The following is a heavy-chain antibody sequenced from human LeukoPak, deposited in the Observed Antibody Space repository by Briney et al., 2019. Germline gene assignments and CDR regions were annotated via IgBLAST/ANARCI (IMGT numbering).Heavy chain of an antibody. D-gene: IGHD7-27*01. CDR3: AKGNWGNPFDI. J-gene: IGHJ3*02. CDR1: GFTFADYT. V-gene: IGHV3-9*01. CDR2: ITWNSDST. Sequence: GGSLRLSCAASGFTFADYTMHWVRQLPGMGLEWVSGITWNSDSTDYADSVKGRFTISRDNAKNSLYLEMNSLRADDTALYYCAKGNWGNPFDIWDQGTMVTVFS.